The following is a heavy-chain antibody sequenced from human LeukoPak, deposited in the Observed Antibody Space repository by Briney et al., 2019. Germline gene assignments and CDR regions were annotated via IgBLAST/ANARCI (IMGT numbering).Heavy chain of an antibody. J-gene: IGHJ4*02. CDR3: ARGAAVTGTTGWHDY. V-gene: IGHV3-20*04. Sequence: GGSLRLPCAASGFTFDDYGMSWVRQAPGKGLEWVSGINWNGGSTGYADSVKGRFTISRDNAKNSLYLQMNSLRAEDTALYYCARGAAVTGTTGWHDYWGQGTLVTVSS. CDR2: INWNGGST. CDR1: GFTFDDYG. D-gene: IGHD1-20*01.